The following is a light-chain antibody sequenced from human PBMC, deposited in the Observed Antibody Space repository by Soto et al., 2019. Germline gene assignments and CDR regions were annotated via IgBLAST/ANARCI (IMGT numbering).Light chain of an antibody. J-gene: IGLJ1*01. CDR1: SSDVGGYNY. CDR2: DVS. V-gene: IGLV2-14*01. Sequence: QSVLNQPASVSGSPGQSITISCTGTSSDVGGYNYVSWYQQHPGKAPKLMIYDVSNRPSGVSNRFSGSKSGNTASLTISGLQAEDEADYYCSSYTSSSPFVFGTGTKVTV. CDR3: SSYTSSSPFV.